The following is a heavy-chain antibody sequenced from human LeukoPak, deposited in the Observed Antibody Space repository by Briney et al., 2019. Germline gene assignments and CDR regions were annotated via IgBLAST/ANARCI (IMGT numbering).Heavy chain of an antibody. D-gene: IGHD2-2*01. Sequence: ASVKVSCKASGGTFSSYAISWVRQAPGQGLEWMGGIIPIFVTANYAQKFQGRVTITADESTSTAYMELSSLRSEDTAVYYCARLGYCSSTSCYGFDPWGQGTLVTVSS. CDR3: ARLGYCSSTSCYGFDP. V-gene: IGHV1-69*13. CDR1: GGTFSSYA. J-gene: IGHJ5*02. CDR2: IIPIFVTA.